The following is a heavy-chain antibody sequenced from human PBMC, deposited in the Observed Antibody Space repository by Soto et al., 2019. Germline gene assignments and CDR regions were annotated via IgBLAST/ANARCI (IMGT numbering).Heavy chain of an antibody. Sequence: SETLSLTCTVSGGSISSYYWSWIRQPPGKGLEWIGYIYYSGSTNYNPSLKSRVTISVDTSKNQFSLKLSSVTAADTAVYYCARVGAAVASKRVFDYWGQGTLVTVSS. CDR2: IYYSGST. CDR1: GGSISSYY. V-gene: IGHV4-59*08. J-gene: IGHJ4*02. CDR3: ARVGAAVASKRVFDY. D-gene: IGHD6-19*01.